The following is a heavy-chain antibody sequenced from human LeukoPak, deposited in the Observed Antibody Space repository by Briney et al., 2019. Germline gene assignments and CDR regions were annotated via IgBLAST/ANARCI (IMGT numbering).Heavy chain of an antibody. V-gene: IGHV3-23*01. CDR3: AKGSSRTYYYYYMDV. D-gene: IGHD2-2*01. CDR1: GFTFSNYA. CDR2: ISGSGGST. J-gene: IGHJ6*03. Sequence: PGGSLRLSCAASGFTFSNYAMSWVRQAPGKGLEWVSAISGSGGSTYYADSVKGRFTISRDNSKNTLYLQMNSLRAEDTAVYYCAKGSSRTYYYYYMDVWGKGTTVTVSS.